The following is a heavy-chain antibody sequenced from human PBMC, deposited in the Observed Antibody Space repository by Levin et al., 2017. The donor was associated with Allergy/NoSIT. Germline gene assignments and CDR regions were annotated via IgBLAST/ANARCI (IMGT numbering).Heavy chain of an antibody. CDR2: IKGKTDGGTT. V-gene: IGHV3-15*01. CDR1: GFTFTNAW. J-gene: IGHJ4*02. D-gene: IGHD5-18*01. Sequence: GGSLRLSCAASGFTFTNAWMSWVRQAPGKGLEWVGHIKGKTDGGTTDYATPVKGRFTVSRDDTKSTLYLQVNSVKTEDTAVYYCTTEPNGYRYLDYWRQGTLVTVSS. CDR3: TTEPNGYRYLDY.